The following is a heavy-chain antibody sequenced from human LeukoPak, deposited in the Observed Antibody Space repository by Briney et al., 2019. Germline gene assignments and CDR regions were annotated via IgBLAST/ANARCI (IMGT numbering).Heavy chain of an antibody. V-gene: IGHV1-69*13. CDR1: GGTFSSYA. CDR2: IIPIFGTA. Sequence: ASVKVSCKASGGTFSSYAISWVRQAPGQGLEWMGGIIPIFGTANYAQKFQGRVTITADESTSTAYMELSSLRSEDTAVYYCARGLDGVGATTHFQHWGQGTLVTVSS. J-gene: IGHJ1*01. CDR3: ARGLDGVGATTHFQH. D-gene: IGHD1-26*01.